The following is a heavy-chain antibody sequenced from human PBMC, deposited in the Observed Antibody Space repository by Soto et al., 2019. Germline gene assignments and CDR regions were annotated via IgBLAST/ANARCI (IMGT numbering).Heavy chain of an antibody. D-gene: IGHD2-8*01. CDR2: ISGSGSI. J-gene: IGHJ1*01. V-gene: IGHV3-9*01. CDR3: AEGPLYEPEYFQH. Sequence: GGSLRLSCAASGFTLSSYAMNWVRQAPGKGLEWVSAISGSGSIGYADSVKGRFTISRDNAKNSLYLQMNSLRAEDTALYYCAEGPLYEPEYFQHWGQGTLVTVSS. CDR1: GFTLSSYA.